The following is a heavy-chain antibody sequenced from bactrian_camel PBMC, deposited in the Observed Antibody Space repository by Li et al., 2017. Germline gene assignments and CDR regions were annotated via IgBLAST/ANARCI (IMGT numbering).Heavy chain of an antibody. Sequence: HVQLVESGGDSVEAGGSLTLSCRSSGFYYASYCVGWFRQAPGKEREGVAAISQATITDYADSVRGRFTISRNSAKSTLYLQMNSLKSEDTAVYYCAADTRYTGAWDDQRQYDIWGKGTQVTVS. J-gene: IGHJ4*01. CDR3: AADTRYTGAWDDQRQYDI. D-gene: IGHD2*01. CDR2: ISQATIT. V-gene: IGHV3S55*01. CDR1: GFYYASYC.